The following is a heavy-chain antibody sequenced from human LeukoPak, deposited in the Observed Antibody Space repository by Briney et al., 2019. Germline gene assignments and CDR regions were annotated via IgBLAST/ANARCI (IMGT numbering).Heavy chain of an antibody. J-gene: IGHJ4*02. V-gene: IGHV3-9*03. CDR3: VKSIYYDSSGPFVY. CDR1: GFTFDDYA. Sequence: GGSLRLSCAASGFTFDDYAMHWVRQAPGKGLEWVSGISWNSGSIGYADSVKGRFTISRDNAKNSLYLQMNSLRPEDMALYYCVKSIYYDSSGPFVYWGQGTLVTVSS. D-gene: IGHD3-22*01. CDR2: ISWNSGSI.